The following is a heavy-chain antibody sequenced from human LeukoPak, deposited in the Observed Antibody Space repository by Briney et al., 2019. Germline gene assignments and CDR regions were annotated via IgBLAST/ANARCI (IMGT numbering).Heavy chain of an antibody. J-gene: IGHJ5*02. Sequence: ASVKVSCKASGYTFTGYYMHWVRQAPGQGLEWMGWINPNSGGTNYAQKFQGRVTMTRDTSISTAYMELSRLRSDDTAVYYCARGASGVYTVTTSWFDPWGQGTLVTVSS. CDR1: GYTFTGYY. D-gene: IGHD4-17*01. CDR3: ARGASGVYTVTTSWFDP. CDR2: INPNSGGT. V-gene: IGHV1-2*02.